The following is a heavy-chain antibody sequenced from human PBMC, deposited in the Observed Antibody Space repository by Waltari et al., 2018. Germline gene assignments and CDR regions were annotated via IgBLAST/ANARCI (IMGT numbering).Heavy chain of an antibody. D-gene: IGHD3-10*01. CDR3: ARGGETTMVQGVIS. V-gene: IGHV4-38-2*01. J-gene: IGHJ5*02. CDR1: GYSISSGYY. CDR2: IYHIGST. Sequence: QVQLQESGPGLVKPSETLSLTCAVSGYSISSGYYWGWIRRPPGKGLEWIGSIYHIGSTYYNPSLKSRVTISVDTSKNQFSLKLSSVTAADTAVYYCARGGETTMVQGVISWGQGTLVTVSS.